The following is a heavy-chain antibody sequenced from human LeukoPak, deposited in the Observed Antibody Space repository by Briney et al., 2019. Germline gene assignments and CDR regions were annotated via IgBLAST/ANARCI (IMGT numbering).Heavy chain of an antibody. Sequence: SETLSLTCTVSGGSVSSSDWSWIRQPPGKGMEWSGYINYSGSTNYIPSLKSRVTISVDTSKDQFALKLSSLTAADTAVYYCARVIGDFDWLHSYYFDYWGQGTLVTVSS. CDR3: ARVIGDFDWLHSYYFDY. CDR1: GGSVSSSD. CDR2: INYSGST. D-gene: IGHD3-9*01. V-gene: IGHV4-59*02. J-gene: IGHJ4*02.